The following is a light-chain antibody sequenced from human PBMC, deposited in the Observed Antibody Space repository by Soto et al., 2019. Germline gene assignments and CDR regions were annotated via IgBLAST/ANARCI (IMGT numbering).Light chain of an antibody. Sequence: ETVMTQSPATLSVSPGERATLSCRASQSVSSDLAWYQQTPGQAPRLLIYGASTGATGIPARFSGSGSGTEFTLTISSLQSEDFAVYYCQQYNDWPRTFGQGTKVEIK. CDR3: QQYNDWPRT. CDR2: GAS. CDR1: QSVSSD. V-gene: IGKV3-15*01. J-gene: IGKJ1*01.